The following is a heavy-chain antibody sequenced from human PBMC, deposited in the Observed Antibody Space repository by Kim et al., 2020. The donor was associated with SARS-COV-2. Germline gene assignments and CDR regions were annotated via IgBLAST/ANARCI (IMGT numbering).Heavy chain of an antibody. V-gene: IGHV1-69*01. Sequence: ANYAQKFQGRVTITADESTSTAYMELSSLRSEDTAVYYCARRSGDQGFDYWGQGTLVTVSS. CDR2: A. J-gene: IGHJ4*02. D-gene: IGHD3-10*01. CDR3: ARRSGDQGFDY.